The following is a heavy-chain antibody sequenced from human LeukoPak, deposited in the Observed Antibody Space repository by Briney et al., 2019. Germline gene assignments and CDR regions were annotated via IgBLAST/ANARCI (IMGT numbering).Heavy chain of an antibody. CDR1: GFTFSSYS. CDR3: ASEGPILISGYDPLLYYYMDV. V-gene: IGHV3-48*01. J-gene: IGHJ6*03. CDR2: IRSSTI. Sequence: WGSLRLSCAASGFTFSSYSMNWVRQAPGKGLEWVSYIRSSTIYYADSVKGRFTISRDNAKNSLYLQMNSLRAEDTAVYYCASEGPILISGYDPLLYYYMDVWGKGTTVTVSS. D-gene: IGHD5-12*01.